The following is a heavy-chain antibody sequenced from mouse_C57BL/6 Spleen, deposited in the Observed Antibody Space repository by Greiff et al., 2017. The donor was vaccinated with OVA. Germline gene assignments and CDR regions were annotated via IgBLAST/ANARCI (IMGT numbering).Heavy chain of an antibody. J-gene: IGHJ4*01. Sequence: EVKLMESGEGLVKPGGSLKLSCAASGFTFSSYAMSWVRQTPEKRLEWVAYISSGGDYIYYADTVKGRFTISRDNARNTLYLQMSSLKSEDTAMYYCTRELGRYYAMDYWGQGTSVTVSS. CDR2: ISSGGDYI. V-gene: IGHV5-9-1*02. D-gene: IGHD4-1*01. CDR3: TRELGRYYAMDY. CDR1: GFTFSSYA.